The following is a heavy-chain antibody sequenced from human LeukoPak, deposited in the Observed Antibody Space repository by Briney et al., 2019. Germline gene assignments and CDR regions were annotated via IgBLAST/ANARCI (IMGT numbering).Heavy chain of an antibody. D-gene: IGHD2-21*01. V-gene: IGHV4-59*01. CDR3: ARARKGGDDHFDY. CDR2: IYYSGTT. Sequence: SETLSLTCTVSGGSIISYYWSWIRQPPGKGLEWIGYIYYSGTTNYNPSLKSRVTISVGTSKNQLSLKVNSVTAADTAVYYCARARKGGDDHFDYWGQGTLVTVSS. J-gene: IGHJ4*02. CDR1: GGSIISYY.